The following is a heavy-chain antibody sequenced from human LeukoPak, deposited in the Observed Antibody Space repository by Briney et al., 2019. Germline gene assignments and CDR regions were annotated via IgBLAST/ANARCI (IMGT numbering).Heavy chain of an antibody. V-gene: IGHV3-64*01. Sequence: GGSLRLSCAASGFTFSSYSMNWVRQAPGKGLEYVSAISSNGGSTYYANSVKGRFTISRDNSKNTLYLQMGSLRAEDMAVYYCARAPGLYDSSGYRDYWGQGTLVTVSS. CDR1: GFTFSSYS. J-gene: IGHJ4*02. D-gene: IGHD3-22*01. CDR3: ARAPGLYDSSGYRDY. CDR2: ISSNGGST.